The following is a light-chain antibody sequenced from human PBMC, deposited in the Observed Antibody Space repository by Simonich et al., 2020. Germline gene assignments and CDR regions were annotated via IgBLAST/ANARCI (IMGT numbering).Light chain of an antibody. Sequence: DIVMTQSPDSLAVSLGERATINCKSSQSVLYSSNNNNYLAWYQQKPVQPPKLLIYWASTRESGVPDRFSGSGSGTAFTLTISSLQAEDVPVYYCQQYYSTPYTFGQGTKLEIK. CDR3: QQYYSTPYT. CDR2: WAS. J-gene: IGKJ2*01. V-gene: IGKV4-1*01. CDR1: QSVLYSSNNNNY.